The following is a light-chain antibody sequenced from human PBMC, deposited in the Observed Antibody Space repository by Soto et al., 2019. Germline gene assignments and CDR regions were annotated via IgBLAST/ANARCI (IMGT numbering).Light chain of an antibody. Sequence: QSVLTQPPSASGTPGQGVTISCSGSTSNIGSNYVYWYQQLPGTAPTLLIYRNNQRHSGVPDRFSGSKSGTSASLAISGLRSDDEADYFCATWDDSLNGFYVFGTGTKVTVL. CDR3: ATWDDSLNGFYV. CDR1: TSNIGSNY. J-gene: IGLJ1*01. V-gene: IGLV1-47*01. CDR2: RNN.